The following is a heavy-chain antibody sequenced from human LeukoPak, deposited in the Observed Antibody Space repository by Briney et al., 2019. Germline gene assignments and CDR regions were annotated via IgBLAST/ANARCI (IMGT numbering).Heavy chain of an antibody. J-gene: IGHJ3*01. V-gene: IGHV1-18*01. CDR2: ISAYNDKT. Sequence: ASVKVSCKTSGYTFINYGVTWVRRAPGQGLEWMGWISAYNDKTNYAQSLQGRVTMTTDTSTRTAYMELRSLRSDDTAVYYCARGAGDNNAFDVWGRGTLVTVSS. CDR3: ARGAGDNNAFDV. CDR1: GYTFINYG. D-gene: IGHD2/OR15-2a*01.